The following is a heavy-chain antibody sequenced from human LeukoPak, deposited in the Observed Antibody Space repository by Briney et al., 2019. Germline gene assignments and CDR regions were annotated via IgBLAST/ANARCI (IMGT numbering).Heavy chain of an antibody. V-gene: IGHV3-23*01. D-gene: IGHD3-22*01. CDR3: AKDVLRSYYDNSGYFDH. CDR2: ISGGGEST. CDR1: GFTFNSFG. J-gene: IGHJ4*02. Sequence: GGSLRLACAASGFTFNSFGMSWVRQAPGKGLEWVSGISGGGESTYYADSVEGRFTISRDNSKNTLYLQINSLRAEDTAVYYCAKDVLRSYYDNSGYFDHWGQGTLVTVSP.